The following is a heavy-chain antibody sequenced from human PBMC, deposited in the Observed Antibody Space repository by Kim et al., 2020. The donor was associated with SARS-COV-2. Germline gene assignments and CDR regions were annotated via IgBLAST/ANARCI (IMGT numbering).Heavy chain of an antibody. V-gene: IGHV3-48*04. CDR1: GFTFSSYS. J-gene: IGHJ5*02. CDR2: ISSSSSTI. Sequence: GGSLRLSCAASGFTFSSYSMNWVRQAPGKGLEWVSYISSSSSTIYYADSVKGRFTISRDNAKNSLYLQMNSLRAEDTAVYYCARVKLLWFGVDWFDPWGQGTLVTVSS. D-gene: IGHD3-10*01. CDR3: ARVKLLWFGVDWFDP.